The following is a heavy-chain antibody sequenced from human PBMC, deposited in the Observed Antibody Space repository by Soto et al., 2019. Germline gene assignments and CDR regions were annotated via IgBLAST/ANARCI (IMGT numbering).Heavy chain of an antibody. CDR2: ISAYNGNT. V-gene: IGHV1-18*01. CDR3: AREYCSGGSCYPLVDY. CDR1: GYTFTSYT. D-gene: IGHD2-15*01. Sequence: QVQLVQSGAEVRKPGASVKVSCKASGYTFTSYTITWVRQAPGQGLEWMGWISAYNGNTNYAQKLQGRVTMTTDTXTXXAYMELRSLRSDDTAVYYCAREYCSGGSCYPLVDYWGQGTLVTVSS. J-gene: IGHJ4*02.